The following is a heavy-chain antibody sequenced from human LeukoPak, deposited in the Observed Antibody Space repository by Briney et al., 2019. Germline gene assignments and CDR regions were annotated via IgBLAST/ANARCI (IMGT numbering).Heavy chain of an antibody. J-gene: IGHJ4*02. CDR1: GFTFSTFW. D-gene: IGHD2/OR15-2a*01. CDR2: IRGDGSNT. Sequence: SGGSLTLSCAASGFTFSTFWMNCVRQAPGQGLVWVSHIRGDGSNTGYADSVKGRFTISRDNAKNTLYLQMNSLRDEDTAGYYCAREANMAHWGQGTLVTVSS. CDR3: AREANMAH. V-gene: IGHV3-74*01.